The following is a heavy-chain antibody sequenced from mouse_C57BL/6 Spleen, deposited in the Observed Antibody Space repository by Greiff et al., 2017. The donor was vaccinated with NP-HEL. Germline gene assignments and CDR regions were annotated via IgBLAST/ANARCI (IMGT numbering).Heavy chain of an antibody. V-gene: IGHV1-52*01. CDR2: IDPSDSET. CDR1: GYTFTSYW. Sequence: QVQLKQPGAELVRPGSSVKLSCKASGYTFTSYWMHWVKQRPIQGLEWIGNIDPSDSETHYNQKFKDKATLTVDKSSSTAYMQLSSLTSEDSAVYYCAKAILYYYAVDYWGQGTSVTVSS. J-gene: IGHJ4*01. CDR3: AKAILYYYAVDY.